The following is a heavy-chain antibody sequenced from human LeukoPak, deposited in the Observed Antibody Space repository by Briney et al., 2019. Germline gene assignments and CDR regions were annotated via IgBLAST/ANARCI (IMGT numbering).Heavy chain of an antibody. J-gene: IGHJ6*04. CDR1: GFTFSGSA. V-gene: IGHV3-73*01. D-gene: IGHD3-3*01. CDR3: TRGYDFWSGYYV. CDR2: IRSKANSYAT. Sequence: GGSLRLSCAASGFTFSGSAMHWVRQASGKGLESVGRIRSKANSYATAYAASVKGRFTISRYDSKNTAYLQMNSLKTEDTAVYYCTRGYDFWSGYYVWGKGTTVTVSS.